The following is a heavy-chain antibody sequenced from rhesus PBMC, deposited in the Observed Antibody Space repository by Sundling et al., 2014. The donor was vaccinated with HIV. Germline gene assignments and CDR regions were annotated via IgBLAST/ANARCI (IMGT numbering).Heavy chain of an antibody. Sequence: EVQLVESGGGLVQPGGSLRLSCAASGFTFSSYGMSWVRQAPGKGLEWVSSISSAGSYIYYADSVKGRFTISRDNAKNSLSLQMNSLRAEDTAVYYCIRDCSYSFCFDYWGQGVLVTVSS. J-gene: IGHJ4*01. CDR1: GFTFSSYG. V-gene: IGHV3-136*01. D-gene: IGHD5-36*02. CDR3: IRDCSYSFCFDY. CDR2: ISSAGSYI.